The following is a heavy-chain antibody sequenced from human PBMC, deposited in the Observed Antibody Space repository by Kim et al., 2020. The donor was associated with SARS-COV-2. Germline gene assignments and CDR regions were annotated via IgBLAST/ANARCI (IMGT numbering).Heavy chain of an antibody. V-gene: IGHV4-61*02. D-gene: IGHD2-21*02. Sequence: SETLSLTCTVSGGSISSGSYYWSWIRQPAGKGLEWIGRIYTSGSTNYNPSLKSRVTISVDTSKNQFSLKLSSVTAADTAVYYCARVCGGDCYSSDAFDYWGQGTLVTVSS. CDR1: GGSISSGSYY. CDR2: IYTSGST. CDR3: ARVCGGDCYSSDAFDY. J-gene: IGHJ4*01.